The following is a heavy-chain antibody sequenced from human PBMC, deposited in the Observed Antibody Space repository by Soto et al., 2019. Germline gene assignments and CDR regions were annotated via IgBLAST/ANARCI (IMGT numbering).Heavy chain of an antibody. V-gene: IGHV1-69*01. J-gene: IGHJ6*02. CDR1: GGTFSSYA. CDR3: AREGGYSYGGNQGGMDV. Sequence: QVQLVQSGAEVKKPGSSVKVSCKASGGTFSSYAISWVRQAPGQGLEWMGGIIPIFGTANYAQKFQGRVTITADESTSTAYMELSSLRSEDTAVYYCAREGGYSYGGNQGGMDVWGQGTTVTVSS. D-gene: IGHD5-18*01. CDR2: IIPIFGTA.